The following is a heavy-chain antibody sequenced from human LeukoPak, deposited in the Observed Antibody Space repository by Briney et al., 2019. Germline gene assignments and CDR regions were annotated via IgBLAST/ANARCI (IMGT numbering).Heavy chain of an antibody. D-gene: IGHD3-10*02. CDR1: GFTFSSYG. V-gene: IGHV3-23*01. CDR3: AELGITMIGGV. CDR2: ISGSGGST. Sequence: GGSLTLSCAASGFTFSSYGMSWVRQAPGKGLEWVSAISGSGGSTYYADSVKGRFTISRDNAKNSLYLQMNRLRAEDNAVYYCAELGITMIGGVWGKGTTVSISS. J-gene: IGHJ6*04.